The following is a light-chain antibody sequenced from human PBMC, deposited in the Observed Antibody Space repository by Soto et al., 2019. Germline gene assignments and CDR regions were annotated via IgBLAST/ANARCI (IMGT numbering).Light chain of an antibody. J-gene: IGLJ2*01. V-gene: IGLV2-11*01. CDR1: SSGVGGYNY. CDR3: CSYAGSRRV. CDR2: DVN. Sequence: QSALTQPRSVSGSPGQSVTISCTGTSSGVGGYNYVSWYQHHPGKAPKLIIYDVNKRPSGVPDRFSGSKSGNTASLTISGLQAEDEADYYCCSYAGSRRVFGGGTKVTLL.